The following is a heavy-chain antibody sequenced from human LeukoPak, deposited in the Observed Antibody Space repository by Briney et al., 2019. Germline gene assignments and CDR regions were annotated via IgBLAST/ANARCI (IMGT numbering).Heavy chain of an antibody. D-gene: IGHD3-22*01. Sequence: KPGESLTISCKGSGYSFTSYRIGWVRQMPGKGLEWMGIIYPGDSDTRYSPSFQGQVTISVDKSISTAYLQWSSLKASDTAMYYCARPLRHYYDRSGYYYFAYWGQGTLVTVSS. CDR3: ARPLRHYYDRSGYYYFAY. CDR2: IYPGDSDT. V-gene: IGHV5-51*01. CDR1: GYSFTSYR. J-gene: IGHJ4*02.